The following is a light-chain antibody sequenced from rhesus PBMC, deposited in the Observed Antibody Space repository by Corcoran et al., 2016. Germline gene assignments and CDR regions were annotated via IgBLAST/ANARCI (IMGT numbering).Light chain of an antibody. Sequence: DIQMTQSPSSLSASVGDTVTIPCRASQGISNSFAWSQPKPGKAPKPLIYYASNLESGVPSRFSGSGSGKDFTLTISSLQPEDFATYYCQQHNSYPWTFGQGTKVEIK. V-gene: IGKV1S14*01. J-gene: IGKJ1*01. CDR3: QQHNSYPWT. CDR2: YAS. CDR1: QGISNS.